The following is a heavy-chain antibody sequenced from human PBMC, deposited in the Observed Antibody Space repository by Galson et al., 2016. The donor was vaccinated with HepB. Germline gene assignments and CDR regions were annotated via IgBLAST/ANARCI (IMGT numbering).Heavy chain of an antibody. V-gene: IGHV1-8*01. J-gene: IGHJ6*02. CDR3: ARAILDGYFSSTLLRKHENHMDV. CDR2: MNPNTGDT. D-gene: IGHD3-22*01. CDR1: GYTFTTYE. Sequence: SVKVSCKASGYTFTTYEINWVRQATGQGLEWMGWMNPNTGDTDYAQKFQGRVTMTRNTSVSTAYMELSSLRSDDTAVYFCARAILDGYFSSTLLRKHENHMDVWGQGTTVTVSS.